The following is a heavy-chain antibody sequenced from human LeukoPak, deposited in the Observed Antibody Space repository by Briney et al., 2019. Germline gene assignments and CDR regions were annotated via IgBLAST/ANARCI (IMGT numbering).Heavy chain of an antibody. V-gene: IGHV4-34*01. CDR1: GGSFSGYY. J-gene: IGHJ4*02. Sequence: PSETLSLTCAVYGGSFSGYYWSWIRQPPGKGLEWIGEINHSGSTNYNPSLKSRVTISVDTSKNQFSLKLSSVTAADTAVYYCARFLGSGWYGVDYWGLGTLVTVSS. CDR2: INHSGST. D-gene: IGHD6-19*01. CDR3: ARFLGSGWYGVDY.